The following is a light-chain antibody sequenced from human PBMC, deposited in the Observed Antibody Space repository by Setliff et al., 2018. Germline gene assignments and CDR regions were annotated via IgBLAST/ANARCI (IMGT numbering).Light chain of an antibody. V-gene: IGLV2-14*03. CDR1: SSDVGTYNF. Sequence: QSALTQPAAVSGSPGQSITISCTGTSSDVGTYNFVSWYQQHPAKAPKLLIYEVTKRPSGVSDRFSGSKSGNTASLTISGLQAEDEADYYCLSYTSKTTHALFGGGTKSPS. CDR3: LSYTSKTTHAL. CDR2: EVT. J-gene: IGLJ2*01.